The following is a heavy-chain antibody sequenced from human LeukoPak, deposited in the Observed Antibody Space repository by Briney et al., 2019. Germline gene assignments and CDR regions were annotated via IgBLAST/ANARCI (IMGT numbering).Heavy chain of an antibody. CDR1: GFTFSSYA. CDR2: ISYDGSNK. CDR3: ARHDGSGYYYPLDQ. V-gene: IGHV3-30-3*01. J-gene: IGHJ4*02. D-gene: IGHD3-10*01. Sequence: GRSLRLSCAASGFTFSSYAMHWVRQAPGKGLEWVAVISYDGSNKYYADSVKGRITISRDFSKNTLFLLMNSLRAEDTAIYYCARHDGSGYYYPLDQWGQGTLVTVSS.